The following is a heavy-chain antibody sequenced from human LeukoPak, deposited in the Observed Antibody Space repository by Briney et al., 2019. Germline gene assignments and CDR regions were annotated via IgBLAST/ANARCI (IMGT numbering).Heavy chain of an antibody. Sequence: SETLSLTCAVYGGSFSGYYWSWIRQPPGKGLEWIGEINHSGSTNYNPSLKSRVTISVDTSKNQFSLKLSSVTAADTAVYYWARGRGVVDYWGQGTLVTVSS. CDR3: ARGRGVVDY. V-gene: IGHV4-34*01. J-gene: IGHJ4*02. CDR1: GGSFSGYY. CDR2: INHSGST. D-gene: IGHD2-21*01.